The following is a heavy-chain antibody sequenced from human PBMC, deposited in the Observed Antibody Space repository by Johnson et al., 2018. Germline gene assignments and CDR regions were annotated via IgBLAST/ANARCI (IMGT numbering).Heavy chain of an antibody. Sequence: VQLVETGGGVVQPGRSLRLSCAASGFTFSSYGMDWVRQAPGKGLEWVAVISNEGSNKYYADSVKGRFTISRDNSKNTRDLQMNSLRAEDTAVYYCAKAHDFNVAAYSYFGMDVWGQGTTVTVSS. D-gene: IGHD1-1*01. CDR2: ISNEGSNK. J-gene: IGHJ6*02. CDR3: AKAHDFNVAAYSYFGMDV. V-gene: IGHV3-30*18. CDR1: GFTFSSYG.